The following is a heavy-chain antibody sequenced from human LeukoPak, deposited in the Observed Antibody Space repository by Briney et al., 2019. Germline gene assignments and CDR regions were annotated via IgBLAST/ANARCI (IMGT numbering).Heavy chain of an antibody. CDR1: GFNFSTYW. J-gene: IGHJ3*02. D-gene: IGHD5-12*01. CDR3: ARRYSGYEWAFDI. Sequence: GSLRLPCAASGFNFSTYWMTWVRQAPVQGREWVANIKKDGSEKYYADSVQGRFTISRDNAKNSLSLQMNSLRAEDTALYYCARRYSGYEWAFDIWGQGTMVTVSS. CDR2: IKKDGSEK. V-gene: IGHV3-7*01.